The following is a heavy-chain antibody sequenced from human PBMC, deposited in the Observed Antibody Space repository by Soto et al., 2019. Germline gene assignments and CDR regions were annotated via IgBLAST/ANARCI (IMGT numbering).Heavy chain of an antibody. J-gene: IGHJ4*02. D-gene: IGHD3-10*01. V-gene: IGHV3-9*01. Sequence: EVQLVESGGGLVQPGRSLRLSCAASEFTFDDYAMHWVRQAPGKGLEWVSGISWNSGSIGYADSVKGRFTISRDNAKNSLYLQRNSLRAEDTALYYCAKDLSYGSGSQFDYWGQGTLVTVSS. CDR1: EFTFDDYA. CDR2: ISWNSGSI. CDR3: AKDLSYGSGSQFDY.